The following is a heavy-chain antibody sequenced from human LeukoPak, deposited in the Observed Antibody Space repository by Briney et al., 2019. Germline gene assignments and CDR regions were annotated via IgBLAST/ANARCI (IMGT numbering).Heavy chain of an antibody. J-gene: IGHJ4*02. CDR1: GFTFSTYA. Sequence: PGESLRLPCAASGFTFSTYALSWLRQAPGKGLEWVSSIRGSDGSTYYEDSVKGRFAISRDNSKNTLYLQMNSLRAEDTAVYYCAKDVYGDYGGLDYWGQGTLVTVSS. CDR3: AKDVYGDYGGLDY. CDR2: IRGSDGST. D-gene: IGHD4-17*01. V-gene: IGHV3-23*01.